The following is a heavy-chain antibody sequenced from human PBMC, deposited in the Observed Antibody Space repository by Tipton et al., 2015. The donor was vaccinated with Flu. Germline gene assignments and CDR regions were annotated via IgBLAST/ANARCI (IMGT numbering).Heavy chain of an antibody. J-gene: IGHJ6*03. V-gene: IGHV4-4*07. D-gene: IGHD1-14*01. CDR1: GDSTSSYY. Sequence: TLSLTCTVSGDSTSSYYLNWVRQPAGKGLEWIGRIFTRGSIDYNPSLKNRLTMSEDTSKNQFSLKLASVTAADTAVYYCARDNPYYYYYMDVWGKGTTVTVSS. CDR2: IFTRGSI. CDR3: ARDNPYYYYYMDV.